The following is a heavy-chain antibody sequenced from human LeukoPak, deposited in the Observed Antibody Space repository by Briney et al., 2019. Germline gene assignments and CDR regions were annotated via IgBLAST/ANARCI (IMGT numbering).Heavy chain of an antibody. CDR2: INHSGST. D-gene: IGHD2-21*01. CDR1: GGSFSGYY. Sequence: HSETLSLTCAVYGGSFSGYYWSWIRQPPGKGLEWIGEINHSGSTNYNPSLKSRVTISVDTSKNQISLKLSSVTAADTAVYYCARGRIGHWPPFDYWGQGTLVTVSS. J-gene: IGHJ4*02. CDR3: ARGRIGHWPPFDY. V-gene: IGHV4-34*01.